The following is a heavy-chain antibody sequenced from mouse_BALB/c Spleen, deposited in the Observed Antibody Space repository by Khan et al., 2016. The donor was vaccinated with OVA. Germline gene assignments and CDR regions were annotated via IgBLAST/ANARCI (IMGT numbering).Heavy chain of an antibody. Sequence: QVQLKQSGPGLVAPSQSLSITCTVSGFSLTSYGVNWVRQPPGKGLEWLGVIWAGGSTNYHSALMSRLSISKDKSKSQVFLKMNSLQTDDTAMYYCDTIYDGKRYYAMDYWGQGTSVTVSS. CDR2: IWAGGST. CDR3: DTIYDGKRYYAMDY. D-gene: IGHD2-1*01. J-gene: IGHJ4*01. CDR1: GFSLTSYG. V-gene: IGHV2-9*02.